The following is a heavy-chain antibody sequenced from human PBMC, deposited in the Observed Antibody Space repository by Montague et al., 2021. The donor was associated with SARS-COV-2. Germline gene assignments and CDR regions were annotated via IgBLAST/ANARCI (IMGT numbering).Heavy chain of an antibody. CDR2: INHSGST. V-gene: IGHV4-34*01. CDR3: ARGSWHIVVVTAIRDGYYGMDV. Sequence: SETLSLTCAVYGGSFSGYYWSWIRQPPGKGLEWIGEINHSGSTNXNPSLKSRVTISVDTSKNQFSLKLSSVTAAATAVYYCARGSWHIVVVTAIRDGYYGMDVWGQGTTVTVSS. CDR1: GGSFSGYY. D-gene: IGHD2-21*02. J-gene: IGHJ6*02.